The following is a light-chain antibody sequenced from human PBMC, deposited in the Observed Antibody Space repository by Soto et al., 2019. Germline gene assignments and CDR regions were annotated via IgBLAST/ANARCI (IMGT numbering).Light chain of an antibody. V-gene: IGKV3-11*01. Sequence: VLTQTPATLSLSPGERATLSCRASQTVSKYLAWYQQKPGQAPRLIIYDASNRATGIPARFSASGSGTEYNLTISSLEPEDFAVYYCQQRSTWPFLTFGGGTTVEI. J-gene: IGKJ4*01. CDR3: QQRSTWPFLT. CDR1: QTVSKY. CDR2: DAS.